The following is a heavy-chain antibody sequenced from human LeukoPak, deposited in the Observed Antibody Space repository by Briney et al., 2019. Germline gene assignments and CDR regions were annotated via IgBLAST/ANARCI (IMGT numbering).Heavy chain of an antibody. D-gene: IGHD3-10*01. CDR2: ISYDGSNK. CDR3: AREDGSGNYPDY. CDR1: GFTFSSYA. Sequence: PGGSLRLSCAASGFTFSSYAMHWVRQAPGKGLEWVAVISYDGSNKYYADSVKGRFTISRDNSKNTLYLQMNSLRAEDTAVYYCAREDGSGNYPDYWGQGTLVTVSS. J-gene: IGHJ4*02. V-gene: IGHV3-30-3*01.